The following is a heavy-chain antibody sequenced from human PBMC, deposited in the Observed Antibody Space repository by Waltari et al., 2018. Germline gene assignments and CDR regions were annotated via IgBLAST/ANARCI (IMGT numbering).Heavy chain of an antibody. V-gene: IGHV4-39*01. J-gene: IGHJ1*01. CDR1: GGSISSRSYL. D-gene: IGHD2-21*02. Sequence: QLQLQESGPGLVKSSETLSLTCSVSGGSISSRSYLWGWIRQPPGKRLEWIGTIYYSGSTNSTTSLKVRVTISIDTSKNRFPLKLSSVTAADTAVYYGAPLPRTARGGGDSYPTQFQHWGQGTLVTVSS. CDR2: IYYSGST. CDR3: APLPRTARGGGDSYPTQFQH.